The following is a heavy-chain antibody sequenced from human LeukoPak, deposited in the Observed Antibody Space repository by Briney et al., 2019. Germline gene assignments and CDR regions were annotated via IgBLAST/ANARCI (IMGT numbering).Heavy chain of an antibody. Sequence: QPGGSLRLSCAASGFTFSSYAMNWVRQAPGKGLEWVSGISNSGGSTYYADSVKGRFSISRDNSKNTLYLQMNSLRAEDTAVYYCAKETSSSFDYWGQGTLVTVSS. V-gene: IGHV3-23*01. CDR3: AKETSSSFDY. CDR2: ISNSGGST. CDR1: GFTFSSYA. D-gene: IGHD6-6*01. J-gene: IGHJ4*02.